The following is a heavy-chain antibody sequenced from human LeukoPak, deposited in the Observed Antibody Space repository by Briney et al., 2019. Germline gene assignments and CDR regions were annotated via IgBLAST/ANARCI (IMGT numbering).Heavy chain of an antibody. Sequence: GRSLRLSCAASGFTFDDYAMHWVRQAPGKGLEWVSAISGSGGSTYYADSVKGRFTISRDNSKNTLYLQMNSLRAEDTAVYYCAKAGYDILTGYSPWDYYYYMDVWGKGTTVTVSS. V-gene: IGHV3-23*01. J-gene: IGHJ6*03. CDR1: GFTFDDYA. D-gene: IGHD3-9*01. CDR3: AKAGYDILTGYSPWDYYYYMDV. CDR2: ISGSGGST.